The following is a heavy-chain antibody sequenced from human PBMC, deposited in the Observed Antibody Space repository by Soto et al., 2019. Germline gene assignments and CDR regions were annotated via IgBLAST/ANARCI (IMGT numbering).Heavy chain of an antibody. D-gene: IGHD5-18*01. Sequence: ASVKVSCKASGYTFTGYYMHWVRQAPGQGLEWMGWINPNSGGTNYAQKFQGWVTMTRDTSISTAYMELSRLRSDDTAVYYCARDIELSHSNWFDPWGQGTLVTVSS. CDR1: GYTFTGYY. CDR3: ARDIELSHSNWFDP. J-gene: IGHJ5*02. CDR2: INPNSGGT. V-gene: IGHV1-2*04.